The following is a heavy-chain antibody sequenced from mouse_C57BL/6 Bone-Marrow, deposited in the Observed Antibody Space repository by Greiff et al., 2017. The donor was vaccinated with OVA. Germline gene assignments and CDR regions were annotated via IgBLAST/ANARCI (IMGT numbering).Heavy chain of an antibody. CDR3: ARHYDDKNYFDY. V-gene: IGHV1-69*01. D-gene: IGHD1-1*01. J-gene: IGHJ2*01. CDR2: IDPSDSYT. CDR1: GYTFTSYW. Sequence: QVQLQQPGAELVMPGASVKLSCKASGYTFTSYWMHWVKQRPGQGLEWIGEIDPSDSYTNYNQKFKGKSTLTVDKSSSTAYMQLSSLTSEDSAVYYCARHYDDKNYFDYWGQGTTLTVSS.